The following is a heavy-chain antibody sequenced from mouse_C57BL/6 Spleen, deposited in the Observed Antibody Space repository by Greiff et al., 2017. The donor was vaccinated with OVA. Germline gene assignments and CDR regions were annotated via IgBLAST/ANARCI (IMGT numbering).Heavy chain of an antibody. CDR2: IWSGGST. Sequence: VQGVESGPGLVQPSQSLSITCTVSGFSLTSYGVHWVRQSPGKGLEWLGVIWSGGSTDYNAAFISRLSISKDNSKSQVFFKMNSLQADDTAIYYCARDDYDGGTWFAYWGQGTLVTVSA. V-gene: IGHV2-2*01. J-gene: IGHJ3*01. CDR1: GFSLTSYG. CDR3: ARDDYDGGTWFAY. D-gene: IGHD2-4*01.